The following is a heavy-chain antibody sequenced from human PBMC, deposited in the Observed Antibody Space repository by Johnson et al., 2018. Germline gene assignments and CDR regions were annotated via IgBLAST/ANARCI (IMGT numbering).Heavy chain of an antibody. CDR2: MNPNSGNP. CDR1: GYTFASYD. Sequence: VQLVESGAEVKKPGASVKVSCKASGYTFASYDINWVRQATRQGLEWMGWMNPNSGNPGYAQKFQGRFTMTRNTSIGTAYMELSSLRSDDTAVYYCARGFRDSSGKEYFQHWGQGTLVIVSS. V-gene: IGHV1-8*01. J-gene: IGHJ1*01. CDR3: ARGFRDSSGKEYFQH. D-gene: IGHD3-22*01.